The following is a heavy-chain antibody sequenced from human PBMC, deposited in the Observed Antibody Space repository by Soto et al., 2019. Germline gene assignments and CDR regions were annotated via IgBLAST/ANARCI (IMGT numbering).Heavy chain of an antibody. CDR3: ARGGGSDSFDY. CDR2: INQLETT. D-gene: IGHD1-26*01. J-gene: IGHJ4*02. CDR1: VASITYGGYS. Sequence: QLQLHESGSGLVKPSQTLSLTCTVSVASITYGGYSWSWIRQTPGKGLEWIGYINQLETTFYNPSFESRLSLSIDRAKNQFSLNLNSMSAADRAVYFCARGGGSDSFDYWGQGILVTVS. V-gene: IGHV4-30-2*01.